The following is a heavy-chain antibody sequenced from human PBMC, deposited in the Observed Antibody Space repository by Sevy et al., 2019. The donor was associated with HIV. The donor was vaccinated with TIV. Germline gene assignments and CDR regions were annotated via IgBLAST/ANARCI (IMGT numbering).Heavy chain of an antibody. Sequence: SETLSLTCTVSGGSISSYYWSWIRQPPGKGLEWIGYIYYSGSTNYNPSLKSRVTISVDTSKNQFSLKLSSVTAADTAVYYCARDIWYYRSGSMGSNYYYYCMAVWGQGTTVTVSS. V-gene: IGHV4-59*01. CDR3: ARDIWYYRSGSMGSNYYYYCMAV. J-gene: IGHJ6*02. CDR2: IYYSGST. D-gene: IGHD3-10*01. CDR1: GGSISSYY.